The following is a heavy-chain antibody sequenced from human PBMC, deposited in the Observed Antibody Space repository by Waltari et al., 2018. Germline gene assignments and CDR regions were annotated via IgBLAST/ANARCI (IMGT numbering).Heavy chain of an antibody. D-gene: IGHD2-21*02. CDR1: GFSFRCFA. Sequence: EVQLVDSGGNLAKPGGSLNSALEAPGFSFRCFALDWVRQGPQKGLEWVGRSRNKGSNYITEYAASVKGRFIISRDASKNSLYLQMNSLKTEDTAVYYCARDSDGDSNLDYWGQGTLVAVSS. CDR3: ARDSDGDSNLDY. J-gene: IGHJ4*02. V-gene: IGHV3-72*01. CDR2: SRNKGSNYIT.